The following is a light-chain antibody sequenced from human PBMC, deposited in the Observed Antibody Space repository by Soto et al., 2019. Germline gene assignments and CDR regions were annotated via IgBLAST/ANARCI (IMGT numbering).Light chain of an antibody. Sequence: EMHMTKSPSALSASVGDRVTITCRPSQSIINQLNWYQQKAGKVPKVLLYAASSLESGVPSRFSGSGSGTDFTLTISSLQPEEFANYYCPQSYSAPWTFGQGTKVDIK. CDR2: AAS. V-gene: IGKV1-39*01. CDR3: PQSYSAPWT. J-gene: IGKJ1*01. CDR1: QSIINQ.